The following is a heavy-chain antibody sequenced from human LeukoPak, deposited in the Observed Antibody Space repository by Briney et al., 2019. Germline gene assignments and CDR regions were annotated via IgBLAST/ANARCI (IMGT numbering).Heavy chain of an antibody. CDR1: GGSISSSSYY. D-gene: IGHD3-3*01. J-gene: IGHJ1*01. CDR3: ASGPWGDFWSGYSPGNFQH. Sequence: PSETLSLTCTVSGGSISSSSYYWGWIRQPPGKGLEWIGSIYYSGSTYYNPSLKSRVTISVDTSKNQFSLKLSSVTAADTAVYYCASGPWGDFWSGYSPGNFQHWGQGTLVTVSS. CDR2: IYYSGST. V-gene: IGHV4-39*01.